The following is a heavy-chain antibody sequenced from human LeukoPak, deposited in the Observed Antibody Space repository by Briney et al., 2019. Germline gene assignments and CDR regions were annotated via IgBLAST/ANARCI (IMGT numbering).Heavy chain of an antibody. D-gene: IGHD6-19*01. Sequence: ASETLSLTCAVYGGSFSGYYWSWIRQPPGKGLEWIGEINHSGSTNYNPSLKSRVTISVDTSKNQFSLKLSSVTGADTAVYYCARASVAVAGVNDYWGQGTLVTVSS. CDR2: INHSGST. J-gene: IGHJ4*02. CDR1: GGSFSGYY. CDR3: ARASVAVAGVNDY. V-gene: IGHV4-34*01.